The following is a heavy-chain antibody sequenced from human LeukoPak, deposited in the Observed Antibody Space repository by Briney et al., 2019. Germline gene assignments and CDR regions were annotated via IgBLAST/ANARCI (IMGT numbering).Heavy chain of an antibody. CDR3: ARGYVDTAMDFDY. D-gene: IGHD5-18*01. CDR1: GFAFSNAR. CDR2: IYYTGGT. J-gene: IGHJ4*02. V-gene: IGHV4-59*01. Sequence: GSLRLSCAASGFAFSNARMSWVRQAPGKGLEWIGYIYYTGGTSYNPSLRSRVTMSADTSKNQFSLKLSSVTAADTAVYYCARGYVDTAMDFDYWGQGTLVTVSS.